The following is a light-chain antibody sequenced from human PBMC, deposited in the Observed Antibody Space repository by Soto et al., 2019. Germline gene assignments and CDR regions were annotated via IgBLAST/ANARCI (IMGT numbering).Light chain of an antibody. CDR2: DVS. J-gene: IGLJ3*02. Sequence: QSALTQPASVYGSPGQSITISCTGTSSDVGGYNYVSWYQQHPGKAPKLMIYDVSNRPSGVSNRFSGSKSGNTASLTISGLQAEDEADYYCSSYTSSSTRVLGGGTKLTVL. V-gene: IGLV2-14*01. CDR1: SSDVGGYNY. CDR3: SSYTSSSTRV.